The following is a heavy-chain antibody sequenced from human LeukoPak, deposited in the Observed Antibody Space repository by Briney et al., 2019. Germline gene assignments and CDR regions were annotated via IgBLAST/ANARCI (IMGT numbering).Heavy chain of an antibody. D-gene: IGHD6-19*01. Sequence: SETLSLTCTVSGGSISSGSYYWSWIRQPAGKGLEWIGRIYTSGSTNYNPSLKSRVTISVDTSKNQFSLKLSSVTAADTAVYYCARDFSGWFYSHDDYWGQGTLVTVSS. CDR2: IYTSGST. CDR3: ARDFSGWFYSHDDY. V-gene: IGHV4-61*02. CDR1: GGSISSGSYY. J-gene: IGHJ4*02.